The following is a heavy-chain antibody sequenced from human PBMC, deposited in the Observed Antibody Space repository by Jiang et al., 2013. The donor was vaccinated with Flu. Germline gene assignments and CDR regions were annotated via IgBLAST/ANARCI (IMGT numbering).Heavy chain of an antibody. Sequence: QLVESGGGLVKPGGSLRLSCAASGFTFSNAWMSWVRQAPGKGLEWVGRIKSKTDGGTTDYAAPVKGRFTISRDDSKNTLYLQMNSLKTEDTAVFYCTTGYFCSSTSCYERSLNAFNIWGQGTMVTVSS. CDR1: GFTFSNAW. D-gene: IGHD2-2*01. CDR2: IKSKTDGGTT. CDR3: TTGYFCSSTSCYERSLNAFNI. J-gene: IGHJ3*02. V-gene: IGHV3-15*01.